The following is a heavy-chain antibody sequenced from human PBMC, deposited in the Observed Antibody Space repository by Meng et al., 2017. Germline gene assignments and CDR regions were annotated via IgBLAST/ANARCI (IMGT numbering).Heavy chain of an antibody. V-gene: IGHV1-69*01. CDR2: IIPIFCTA. J-gene: IGHJ4*02. CDR1: GGTFSSYA. D-gene: IGHD5-24*01. CDR3: ARDQGSKATKFDY. Sequence: VQLCESGADVRKTGSSVKVSVKASGGTFSSYAISLGRQAHGQGLEWMGGIIPIFCTANYAQKFQGRVTITADESTRTAYMELSSLRSEDTAVYYCARDQGSKATKFDYWGQGTLVTVSA.